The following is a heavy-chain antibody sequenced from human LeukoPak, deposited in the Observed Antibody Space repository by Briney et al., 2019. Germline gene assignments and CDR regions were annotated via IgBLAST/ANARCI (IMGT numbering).Heavy chain of an antibody. V-gene: IGHV3-23*01. J-gene: IGHJ4*02. D-gene: IGHD3-3*01. CDR2: IFGSGTAT. Sequence: GGSLRLSCAASGFTFSVYAMSWVRQAPGKGLEWVSGIFGSGTATYYADSLKCRFIISRENSEDTLYLQMNSLRAEDTAIYYCAKELHYDFWSGYLYTFDSWGQGTLVTVSS. CDR1: GFTFSVYA. CDR3: AKELHYDFWSGYLYTFDS.